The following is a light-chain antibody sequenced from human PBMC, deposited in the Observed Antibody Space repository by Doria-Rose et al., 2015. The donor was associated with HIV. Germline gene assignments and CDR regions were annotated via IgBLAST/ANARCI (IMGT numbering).Light chain of an antibody. CDR1: QSFSSTY. CDR2: DGS. CDR3: XXYGXXWT. Sequence: TQSPGTLSLSPGERATLSCRASQSFSSTYLAWYQQKPGQAPSLLIYDGSTRATGTPDRFSASGSGTDFTLTINRLEPEDFALXXXXXYGXXWTFGQGTKVEI. J-gene: IGKJ1*01. V-gene: IGKV3-20*01.